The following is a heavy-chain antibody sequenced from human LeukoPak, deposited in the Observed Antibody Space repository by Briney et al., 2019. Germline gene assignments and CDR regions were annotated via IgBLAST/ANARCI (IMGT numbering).Heavy chain of an antibody. J-gene: IGHJ4*02. D-gene: IGHD6-6*01. CDR2: ISPTGSTT. Sequence: PGGSLRLSCAASGFTFSSYAMSWARQLPGKGLVWVSRISPTGSTTSYADSVKGRFTVSRDNAKNTLYLQVNNLRAEDTAVYYCARGPNSNWSGLDFWGQGTLLTVSS. V-gene: IGHV3-74*01. CDR1: GFTFSSYA. CDR3: ARGPNSNWSGLDF.